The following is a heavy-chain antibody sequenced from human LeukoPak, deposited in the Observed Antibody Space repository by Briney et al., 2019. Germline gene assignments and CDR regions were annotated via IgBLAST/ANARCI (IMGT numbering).Heavy chain of an antibody. J-gene: IGHJ6*02. D-gene: IGHD2-2*01. CDR2: IYYSGST. Sequence: SETLSLTCTVSGGSISSSSYYWGWIRQPPGKGLEWIGSIYYSGSTYYNPSLKSRVTISVDKSKNQFSLKLSSVTAADTAVYYCARVVVPGLWDYYYYGMDVWGQGTTVTVSS. CDR1: GGSISSSSYY. V-gene: IGHV4-39*07. CDR3: ARVVVPGLWDYYYYGMDV.